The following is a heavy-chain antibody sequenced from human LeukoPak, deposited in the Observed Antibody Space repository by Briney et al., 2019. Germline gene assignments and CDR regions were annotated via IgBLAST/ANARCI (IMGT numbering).Heavy chain of an antibody. D-gene: IGHD3-10*01. CDR3: ARVNMIRGVIDY. Sequence: GGSLRLACAAYGFTFTDSYMTWDRQAQGKGLEWISYISSHGSTIYYADSGKGRFTISRDSANNSLYLQMNSLTAADTALYFCARVNMIRGVIDYWGQGTLVTVSS. CDR1: GFTFTDSY. CDR2: ISSHGSTI. J-gene: IGHJ4*02. V-gene: IGHV3-11*04.